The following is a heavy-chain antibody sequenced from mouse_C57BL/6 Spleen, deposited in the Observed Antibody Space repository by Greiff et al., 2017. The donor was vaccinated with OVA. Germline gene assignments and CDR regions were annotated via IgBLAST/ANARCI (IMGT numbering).Heavy chain of an antibody. J-gene: IGHJ1*03. Sequence: QVQLQQPGAELVKPGASVKLSCKASGYTFTSYWMQWVKQRPGQGLEWIGEIDPSDSYTNYKQKFKGKATLTVDTSSSTAYMQLSSLTSEDSAVYYCAKRDYGNYWYFDVWGTGTTVTVSS. CDR3: AKRDYGNYWYFDV. CDR1: GYTFTSYW. V-gene: IGHV1-50*01. CDR2: IDPSDSYT. D-gene: IGHD2-1*01.